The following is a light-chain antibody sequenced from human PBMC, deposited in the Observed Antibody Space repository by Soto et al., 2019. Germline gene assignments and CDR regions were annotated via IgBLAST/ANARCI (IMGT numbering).Light chain of an antibody. CDR2: GNT. CDR3: QSFDSSLSCYV. V-gene: IGLV1-40*01. CDR1: KSDIGAGYD. J-gene: IGLJ1*01. Sequence: QSVLTQPPSVSGAPGQRVTISCTGSKSDIGAGYDVHWYQQFPGAAPKLLIYGNTNRPSGVPDRFSGSRSGTSASLAITGLQAEDEADYFCQSFDSSLSCYVFGTGTKLTV.